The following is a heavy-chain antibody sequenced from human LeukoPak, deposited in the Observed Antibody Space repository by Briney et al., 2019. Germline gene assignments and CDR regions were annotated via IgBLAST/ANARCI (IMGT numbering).Heavy chain of an antibody. J-gene: IGHJ4*02. CDR1: GFTVSSNY. V-gene: IGHV3-53*01. D-gene: IGHD6-19*01. Sequence: GGSLRLSCAASGFTVSSNYMSWVRQAPGKGLEWVSVIYSGGSTYYADSVKGRFTISRDSSKNTLYLQMNSLRAEDTAVYYCATEVLIAVAGGGFDYWGQGTLVTVSS. CDR2: IYSGGST. CDR3: ATEVLIAVAGGGFDY.